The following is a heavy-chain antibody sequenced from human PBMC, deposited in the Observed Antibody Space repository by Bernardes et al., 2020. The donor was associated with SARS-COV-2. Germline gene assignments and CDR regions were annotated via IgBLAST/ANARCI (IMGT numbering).Heavy chain of an antibody. CDR3: AREPIQLWLEDKRNAPYYYYYGMDV. CDR2: IYTSGST. J-gene: IGHJ6*02. D-gene: IGHD5-18*01. V-gene: IGHV4-61*02. Sequence: SETLSLTCTVSGGSISSGSYYWSWIRQPAGKGLEWIGRIYTSGSTNYNPSLKSRVTISVDTSKNQFSLKLSSVTAADTAVYYCAREPIQLWLEDKRNAPYYYYYGMDVWGQGTTVTVSS. CDR1: GGSISSGSYY.